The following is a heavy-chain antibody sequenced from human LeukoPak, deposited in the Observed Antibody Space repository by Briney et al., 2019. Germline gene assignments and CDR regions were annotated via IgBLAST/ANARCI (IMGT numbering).Heavy chain of an antibody. CDR3: ARGGVVVTDTLNDY. CDR2: ISSSSSYI. J-gene: IGHJ4*02. D-gene: IGHD2-21*02. Sequence: GGSLRLSCAASGFTFSSYSMNWVRQAPGKGLEWVSSISSSSSYIYYADSVKGRFTISRDNAKNSLYLQMNSLRAEDTAVYYCARGGVVVTDTLNDYWGQGTLATVSS. V-gene: IGHV3-21*01. CDR1: GFTFSSYS.